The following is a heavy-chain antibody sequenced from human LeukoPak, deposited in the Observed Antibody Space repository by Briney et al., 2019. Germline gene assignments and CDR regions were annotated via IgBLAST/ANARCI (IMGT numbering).Heavy chain of an antibody. J-gene: IGHJ4*02. Sequence: LSGGSLRLSCAASGFTFSSYAMHWVRQAPGKGLEWVAVISYDGSNKYYADSVKGRFTISRDNSKNTLYLQMNSLRAEDTAVYYCARELQKQWLVLPIDYWGQGTLVTVSS. CDR3: ARELQKQWLVLPIDY. CDR1: GFTFSSYA. CDR2: ISYDGSNK. V-gene: IGHV3-30-3*01. D-gene: IGHD6-19*01.